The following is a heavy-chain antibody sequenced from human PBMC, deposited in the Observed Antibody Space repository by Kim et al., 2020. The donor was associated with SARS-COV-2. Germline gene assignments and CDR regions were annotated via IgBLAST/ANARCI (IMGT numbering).Heavy chain of an antibody. CDR2: ISGSGGCT. Sequence: GGSPRLSCAASGFTFSSYAMSWVRQAPGKGLQWVSAISGSGGCTYYADSVKGRFTISRDNSKNTLYLQMNSLRAEDTAVYYCAKDQAYYGSGSYYNGEDYRGQGTLGTVTS. CDR3: AKDQAYYGSGSYYNGEDY. V-gene: IGHV3-23*01. J-gene: IGHJ4*02. CDR1: GFTFSSYA. D-gene: IGHD3-10*01.